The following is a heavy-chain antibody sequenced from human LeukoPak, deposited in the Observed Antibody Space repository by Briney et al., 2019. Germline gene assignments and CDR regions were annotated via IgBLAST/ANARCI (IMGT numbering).Heavy chain of an antibody. Sequence: TGGSLRLSCAASGFTFSSYAMSRVRQAPGKGLEWVSVIYSGGSTYYADSVKGRFTISRDNSKNTLYLQMNSLRAEDTAVYYCAREHDYGDYSLDYWGQGTLVTVSS. CDR1: GFTFSSYA. CDR3: AREHDYGDYSLDY. D-gene: IGHD4-17*01. J-gene: IGHJ4*02. CDR2: IYSGGST. V-gene: IGHV3-53*01.